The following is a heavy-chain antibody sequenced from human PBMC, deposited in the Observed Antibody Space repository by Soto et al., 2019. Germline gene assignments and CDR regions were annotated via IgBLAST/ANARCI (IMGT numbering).Heavy chain of an antibody. CDR2: INAYNGNR. Sequence: GASVKVSCKASGYTFKTYGITWVRQAPGQGLEWMAWINAYNGNRIYAQNFQGRVTVTTDTSTSAAYMELMSLTSGDTAVYFCARDRDRVADIWGLGTMVTVSS. V-gene: IGHV1-18*01. CDR3: ARDRDRVADI. J-gene: IGHJ3*02. CDR1: GYTFKTYG. D-gene: IGHD2-15*01.